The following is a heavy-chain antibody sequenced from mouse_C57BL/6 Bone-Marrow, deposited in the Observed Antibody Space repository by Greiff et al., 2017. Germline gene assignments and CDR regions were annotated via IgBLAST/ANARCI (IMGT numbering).Heavy chain of an antibody. CDR2: SRNKANDYTT. CDR3: ARDAQLRPFAY. CDR1: GFTFSDFY. Sequence: EVKLMESGGGLVQSGRSLRLSCATSGFTFSDFYMEWVRQAPGQGLEWIAASRNKANDYTTEYSASVKGRFIVSRDTSQSILYLQMNALSAEDTAIYYCARDAQLRPFAYWGQGTLVTVSA. J-gene: IGHJ3*01. V-gene: IGHV7-1*01. D-gene: IGHD3-2*02.